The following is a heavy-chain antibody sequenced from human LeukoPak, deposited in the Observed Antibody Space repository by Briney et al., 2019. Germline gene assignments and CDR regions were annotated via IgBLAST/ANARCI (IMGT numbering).Heavy chain of an antibody. CDR3: ASVTTHGVSHYEYKY. Sequence: GGSLRLSCAVSGFTVSGNYMSWVRQAPGKGLEWVSLIYSGGTTYYADSVKGRFNISRDNSKNTLYLQMNSLRAEDMAVYYCASVTTHGVSHYEYKYWGQGTLVTVSS. D-gene: IGHD4-11*01. J-gene: IGHJ4*02. V-gene: IGHV3-53*05. CDR1: GFTVSGNY. CDR2: IYSGGTT.